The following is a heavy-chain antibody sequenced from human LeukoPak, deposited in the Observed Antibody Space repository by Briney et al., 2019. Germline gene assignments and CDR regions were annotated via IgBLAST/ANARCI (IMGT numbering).Heavy chain of an antibody. Sequence: GGSLRLSCAASGFTFSSYSMNWVRQAPGKGLEWVSYTSSSSSTIYYADSVKGRFTISRDNAKNSLYLQMNSLRAEDTAVYYCARDGATRPIPLEWLSDNWFDPWGQGTLVTVSS. D-gene: IGHD3-3*01. CDR3: ARDGATRPIPLEWLSDNWFDP. J-gene: IGHJ5*02. CDR1: GFTFSSYS. CDR2: TSSSSSTI. V-gene: IGHV3-48*01.